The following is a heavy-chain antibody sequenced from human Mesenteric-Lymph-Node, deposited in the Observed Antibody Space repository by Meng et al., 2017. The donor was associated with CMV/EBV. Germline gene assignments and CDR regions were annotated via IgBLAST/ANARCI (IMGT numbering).Heavy chain of an antibody. CDR3: AREWGYYFDY. V-gene: IGHV3-7*01. Sequence: GESLKISCAASGFTFTSYWMSWVRQAPGKGLEWVANIKQDGSEKYYVDSVKGRFTISRDNAKNSLYLQMNSLRAEDTAVYYCAREWGYYFDYWGQGTLITVSS. J-gene: IGHJ4*02. CDR2: IKQDGSEK. D-gene: IGHD3-16*01. CDR1: GFTFTSYW.